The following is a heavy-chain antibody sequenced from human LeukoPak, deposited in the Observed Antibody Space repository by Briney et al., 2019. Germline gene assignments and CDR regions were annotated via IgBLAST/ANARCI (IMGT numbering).Heavy chain of an antibody. Sequence: GGSLRLSCAASGFTFRSYGMHWVRQAPGKGLEGVAFIRYDGSNKYYADSVKGRFTISRDNSKNTLYLQMNSLRAEDTAVYYCAKGDVDTAMVLFDNWGQGTLVTVSS. D-gene: IGHD5-18*01. CDR3: AKGDVDTAMVLFDN. J-gene: IGHJ4*02. CDR1: GFTFRSYG. CDR2: IRYDGSNK. V-gene: IGHV3-30*02.